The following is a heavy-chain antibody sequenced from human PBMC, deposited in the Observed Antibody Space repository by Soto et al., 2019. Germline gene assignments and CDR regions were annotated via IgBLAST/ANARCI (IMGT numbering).Heavy chain of an antibody. CDR1: GISVSSGSFY. CDR2: GSYSGTT. J-gene: IGHJ4*02. Sequence: SETLSLTCTVSGISVSSGSFYWAWIRQPPGKGLEWIGFGSYSGTTNYKPSLKSRVTISVDTSRSQISLKVSSLTAADTAVYYCARGATVTQYDYWGQGTLVTVSS. CDR3: ARGATVTQYDY. D-gene: IGHD4-17*01. V-gene: IGHV4-61*01.